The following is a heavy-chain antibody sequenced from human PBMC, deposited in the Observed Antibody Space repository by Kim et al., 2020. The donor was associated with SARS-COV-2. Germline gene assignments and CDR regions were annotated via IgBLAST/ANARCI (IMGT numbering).Heavy chain of an antibody. J-gene: IGHJ3*02. D-gene: IGHD1-26*01. Sequence: PSLTSPVPLTVDTSKNQFSLKLSPVTAADTAVYYCARERIVGSTGGAFDIWGQGTMVTVSS. V-gene: IGHV4-59*01. CDR3: ARERIVGSTGGAFDI.